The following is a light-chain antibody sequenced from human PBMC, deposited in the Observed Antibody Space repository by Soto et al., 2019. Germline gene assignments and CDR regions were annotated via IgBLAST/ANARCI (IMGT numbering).Light chain of an antibody. Sequence: DIQMTQYPSSVSASVGDRVTINCRASQGISSWVAWYQQKPGKALKLLIYAASSLQSGVPSRFIGSGSRPDFNLTISSRQPEDLASYYYKQANSFPLTCGGGPKVDI. CDR2: AAS. CDR3: KQANSFPLT. CDR1: QGISSW. J-gene: IGKJ4*01. V-gene: IGKV1-12*01.